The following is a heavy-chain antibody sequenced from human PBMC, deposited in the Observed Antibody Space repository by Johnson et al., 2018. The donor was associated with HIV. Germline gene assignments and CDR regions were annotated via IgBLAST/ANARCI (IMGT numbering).Heavy chain of an antibody. V-gene: IGHV3-20*04. J-gene: IGHJ3*02. CDR3: ARDRGAIAAAVNDAFDI. CDR2: INWNGAST. Sequence: VQLVESGGGVVRPGGSLKLSCAASGFTFDDYCMSWVRQAPGQGLEWVSGINWNGASTGYPASATGRFTISRDNAKNSLHLQMNRLRAEGTALYYCARDRGAIAAAVNDAFDIWGQGTMVTVSS. CDR1: GFTFDDYC. D-gene: IGHD6-13*01.